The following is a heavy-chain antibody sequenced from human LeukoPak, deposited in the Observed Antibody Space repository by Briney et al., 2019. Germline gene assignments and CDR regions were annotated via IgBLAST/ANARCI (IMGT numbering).Heavy chain of an antibody. CDR1: GYSISSGYY. CDR2: IYHSGST. V-gene: IGHV4-38-2*02. Sequence: KSSETLSLTCTVSGYSISSGYYWGWIRQPPGKGLEWIGSIYHSGSTYYNPSLKSRVTISVDTSKNQFSLKLKSVTPEDTAVYYCARNLIPEQLVLNFWGQGTLVTVSS. J-gene: IGHJ4*02. D-gene: IGHD6-13*01. CDR3: ARNLIPEQLVLNF.